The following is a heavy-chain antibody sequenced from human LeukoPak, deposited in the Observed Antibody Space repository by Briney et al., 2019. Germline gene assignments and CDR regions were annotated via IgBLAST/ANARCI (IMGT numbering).Heavy chain of an antibody. D-gene: IGHD3-22*01. V-gene: IGHV1-69*04. CDR2: IIPILGIA. CDR3: ARSMIVAGSDYYYYGMDV. CDR1: GGTFSSYA. J-gene: IGHJ6*02. Sequence: SVKVSCKASGGTFSSYAISWARQAPGQGLEWMGRIIPILGIANYALKFQGRVTITAEKSTSTAYMELSSLRSEDTAVYYCARSMIVAGSDYYYYGMDVWGQGTTVTVSS.